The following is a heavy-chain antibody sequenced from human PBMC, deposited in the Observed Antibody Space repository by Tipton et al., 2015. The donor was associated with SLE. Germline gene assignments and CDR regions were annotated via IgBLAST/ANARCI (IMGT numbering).Heavy chain of an antibody. CDR2: INHSGST. CDR3: ARAWSYSTGWYYDL. CDR1: GGSFSGYY. Sequence: TLSLTCAVYGGSFSGYYWSWIRQPPGKGLEWIGEINHSGSTNYNPSLSSRVTISLDTSKNQFSLKLRSVTAADTAVYYCARAWSYSTGWYYDLWGRGTLVTVSS. V-gene: IGHV4-34*01. D-gene: IGHD2-8*02. J-gene: IGHJ2*01.